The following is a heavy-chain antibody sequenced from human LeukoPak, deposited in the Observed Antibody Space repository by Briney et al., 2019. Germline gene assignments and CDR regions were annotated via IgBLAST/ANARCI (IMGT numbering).Heavy chain of an antibody. CDR1: GFTFNRSW. D-gene: IGHD1-1*01. CDR3: AIWTSGNY. Sequence: GGSLRLSCAASGFTFNRSWMNWVRQAPGKGLEWVANMDPSGSQKRYVDSVKGRFTISKDNPGTSLYLEMYSLRAEDTAIYYCAIWTSGNYWGQGTLVTVSP. J-gene: IGHJ4*02. CDR2: MDPSGSQK. V-gene: IGHV3-7*01.